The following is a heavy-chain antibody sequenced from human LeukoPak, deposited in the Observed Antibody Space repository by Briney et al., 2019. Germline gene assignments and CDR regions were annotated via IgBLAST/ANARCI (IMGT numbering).Heavy chain of an antibody. Sequence: GGSLRLSCAASGFTVSSNYMSWVRQAPGKGLEWVSVIYSGGSIYYADSVKGRFTISRDNSKNTLYLQMNSLRAEDTAVYYCAKDFYGSVYYFDYWGQGTLVTVSS. CDR2: IYSGGSI. J-gene: IGHJ4*02. D-gene: IGHD3-10*01. CDR3: AKDFYGSVYYFDY. CDR1: GFTVSSNY. V-gene: IGHV3-53*01.